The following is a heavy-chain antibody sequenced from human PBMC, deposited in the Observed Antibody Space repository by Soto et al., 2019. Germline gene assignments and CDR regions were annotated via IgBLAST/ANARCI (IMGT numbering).Heavy chain of an antibody. D-gene: IGHD3-3*01. Sequence: QVQLVESGGGVVQPGRSLRLSCAASGFSFSSYGMHWVRQAPGKGLEWLAVIWFDGSRKNHADSVKGRFTISRDNSKNTLYLQMNSLRAEDTAVYYCARSNYVFWSGYYYPDYWGQGTLVTVSS. J-gene: IGHJ4*02. V-gene: IGHV3-33*01. CDR1: GFSFSSYG. CDR3: ARSNYVFWSGYYYPDY. CDR2: IWFDGSRK.